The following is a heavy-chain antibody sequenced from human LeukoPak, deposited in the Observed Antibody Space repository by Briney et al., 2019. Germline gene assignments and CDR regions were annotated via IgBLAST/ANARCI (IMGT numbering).Heavy chain of an antibody. Sequence: PGGSLRLSCAASGFTFFNCAMSWVRQSPGKGLEWVSIIGGSGGNTNYADSVKGRFTISRDNSNNTLYLQMNSLRAEDTAVYYCARGAGPYGDYRDYWGQGTLVTVSS. D-gene: IGHD4-17*01. CDR2: IGGSGGNT. V-gene: IGHV3-23*01. CDR1: GFTFFNCA. J-gene: IGHJ4*02. CDR3: ARGAGPYGDYRDY.